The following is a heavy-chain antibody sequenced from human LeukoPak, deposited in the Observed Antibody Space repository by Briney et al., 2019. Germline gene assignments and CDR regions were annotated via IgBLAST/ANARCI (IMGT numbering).Heavy chain of an antibody. CDR2: IGGSGGST. V-gene: IGHV3-23*01. J-gene: IGHJ4*02. Sequence: GGSLRLSCAASGFTFSSYAMSWVRQAPGKGLEWVSTIGGSGGSTYYADSVKGRFTISRDNSKNTLYLQMNSLRAEDTAVYYCAKMDGGNSGPDYWGQGTLVTVSS. CDR1: GFTFSSYA. CDR3: AKMDGGNSGPDY. D-gene: IGHD4-23*01.